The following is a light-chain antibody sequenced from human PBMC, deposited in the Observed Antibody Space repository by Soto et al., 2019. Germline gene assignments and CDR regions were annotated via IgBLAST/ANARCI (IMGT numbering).Light chain of an antibody. J-gene: IGKJ5*01. CDR3: QLRSDWRIT. V-gene: IGKV1-9*01. Sequence: IQLTQSPSLLSSSGGDRVTITCRASQAISNYLAWYQQKPGEAPKLLIFTGSLLHSGVPPRFSGSGSGTDFTLTISSLEPDDFAVYYCQLRSDWRITFGQGTRLEIK. CDR1: QAISNY. CDR2: TGS.